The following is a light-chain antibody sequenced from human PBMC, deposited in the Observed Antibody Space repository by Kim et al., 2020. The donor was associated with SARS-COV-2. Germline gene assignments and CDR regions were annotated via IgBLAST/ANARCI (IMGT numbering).Light chain of an antibody. Sequence: SYELTQPPSVSVAPGKTATITCGGNNIEGKSVHWYYQKPGQAPVLVIYYDSRRPSEIPDRFSGSNSGNTATLTINRVEAGDEADYYCHVWDSSRDHHIFGGGTKVTVL. CDR2: YDS. J-gene: IGLJ2*01. V-gene: IGLV3-21*04. CDR3: HVWDSSRDHHI. CDR1: NIEGKS.